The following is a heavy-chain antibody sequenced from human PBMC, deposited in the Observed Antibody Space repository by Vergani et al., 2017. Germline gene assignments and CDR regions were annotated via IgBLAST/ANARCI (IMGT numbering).Heavy chain of an antibody. D-gene: IGHD6-19*01. CDR2: INHSGST. CDR3: ARGDSSGWYGY. J-gene: IGHJ4*02. CDR1: GGSFSGYY. Sequence: QVQLQQWGAGLLKPSETLSLICAVYGGSFSGYYWSWIRQPPGKGLEWIGEINHSGSTNYNPSLKSRVTISVDTSKNQFSLKLSSVTAADTAVYYCARGDSSGWYGYWGQGTLVTVSS. V-gene: IGHV4-34*01.